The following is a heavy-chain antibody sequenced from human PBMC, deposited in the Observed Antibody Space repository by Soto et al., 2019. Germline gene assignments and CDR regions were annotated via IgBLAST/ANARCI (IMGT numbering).Heavy chain of an antibody. J-gene: IGHJ3*02. CDR2: IWYDGSNK. CDR3: AREKYCSGGSCKNRAFDI. CDR1: GFTFSSYG. D-gene: IGHD2-15*01. Sequence: SLRLSCAASGFTFSSYGMHWVRQAPGKGLEWVAVIWYDGSNKYYADSVKGRFTISRDNSKNTLYLQMNSLRAEDTAVYYCAREKYCSGGSCKNRAFDIWGQGTMVTVSS. V-gene: IGHV3-33*01.